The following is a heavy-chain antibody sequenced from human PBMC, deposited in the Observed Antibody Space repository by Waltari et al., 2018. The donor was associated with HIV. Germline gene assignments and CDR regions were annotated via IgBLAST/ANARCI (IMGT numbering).Heavy chain of an antibody. CDR1: GFTFSSYG. CDR2: ICNDGSNK. V-gene: IGHV3-33*01. CDR3: ARDYYDSHDAFDI. D-gene: IGHD3-22*01. J-gene: IGHJ3*02. Sequence: QVQLVESGGGVVQPGRYLRLSCAASGFTFSSYGMHWVRQDPGKGVGWVAVICNDGSNKYYADSGKGRFTISRDNSKNTLYLQMNSLRAEDTAVYYCARDYYDSHDAFDIWGQGTMVTVSS.